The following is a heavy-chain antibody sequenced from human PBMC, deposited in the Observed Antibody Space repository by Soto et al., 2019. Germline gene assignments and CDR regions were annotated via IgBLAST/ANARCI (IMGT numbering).Heavy chain of an antibody. J-gene: IGHJ4*02. V-gene: IGHV4-59*12. CDR3: ARDKITGLFHY. CDR2: IFYSGST. Sequence: SETLSLTCTVFGGSISSYSWSWIRQPPGGGLEGIGYIFYSGSTNYNPPLKSRVTISVDTSKNQFSLKLTSLTAADTPVYYCARDKITGLFHYWGQGTLVTAPQ. CDR1: GGSISSYS. D-gene: IGHD2-8*02.